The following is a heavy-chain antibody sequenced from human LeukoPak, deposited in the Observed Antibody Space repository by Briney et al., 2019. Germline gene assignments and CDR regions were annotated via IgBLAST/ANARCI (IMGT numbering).Heavy chain of an antibody. Sequence: SETLSLTCAVSRGSFSYYYRNWISQPRGKGLEWIGEINHSGITNYNPSLKSRVTISVDTSKNQFSLKLSSVTAADTAVYYCARARCSGDSCYTGYYWGQGTLVTVSS. V-gene: IGHV4-34*01. CDR1: RGSFSYYY. CDR3: ARARCSGDSCYTGYY. J-gene: IGHJ4*02. D-gene: IGHD2-15*01. CDR2: INHSGIT.